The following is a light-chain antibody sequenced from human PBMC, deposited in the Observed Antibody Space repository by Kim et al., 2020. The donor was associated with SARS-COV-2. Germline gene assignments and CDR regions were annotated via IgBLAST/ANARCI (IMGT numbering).Light chain of an antibody. V-gene: IGKV2-28*01. Sequence: DLVMTQSPLSLPVTPGEPASISCRSDQSLLHTNGYNYLDWYVQKPGQSPQLLIYRGSTRASGVPDRFSGSGSGTDFTLEISRVEAEDVGVYYCMRALQTPRFGQGTKREI. CDR2: RGS. CDR1: QSLLHTNGYNY. J-gene: IGKJ2*03. CDR3: MRALQTPR.